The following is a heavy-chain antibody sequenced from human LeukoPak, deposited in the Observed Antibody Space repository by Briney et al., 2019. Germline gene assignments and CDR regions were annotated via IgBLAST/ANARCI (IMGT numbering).Heavy chain of an antibody. J-gene: IGHJ4*02. D-gene: IGHD3-22*01. CDR2: IYSGGST. V-gene: IGHV3-53*01. CDR3: ATRRGGYYDSSGYYYFDY. CDR1: GFTVSSNY. Sequence: GGSLRLSCAASGFTVSSNYMSWVRQAPGKGLEWVSVIYSGGSTYYADSVKGRFTISRDNSKNTLYLQMNSLGAEDTAVYYCATRRGGYYDSSGYYYFDYWGQGTLVTVSS.